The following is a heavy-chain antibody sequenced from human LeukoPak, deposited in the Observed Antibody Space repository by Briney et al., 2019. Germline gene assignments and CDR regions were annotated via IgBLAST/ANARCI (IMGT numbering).Heavy chain of an antibody. J-gene: IGHJ4*02. Sequence: PGGSLRLSCAASGFTFSSYSMNWVRQAPGKGLEWVSSISSSSSYIYYADSVKGRFTISRDNAKNSLCLQMNSLRAEDTAVYYCARDGLKDYYDSSGYDWGQGTLVTVSS. D-gene: IGHD3-22*01. CDR1: GFTFSSYS. CDR2: ISSSSSYI. CDR3: ARDGLKDYYDSSGYD. V-gene: IGHV3-21*01.